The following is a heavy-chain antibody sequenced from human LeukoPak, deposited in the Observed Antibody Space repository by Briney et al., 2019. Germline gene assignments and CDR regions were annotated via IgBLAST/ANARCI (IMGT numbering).Heavy chain of an antibody. D-gene: IGHD3-10*01. V-gene: IGHV3-33*01. Sequence: PGRSLRLSCAASGFTFSDHGMHWVRQAPGKGLEWVAIIWYNGSKKYYAESVKGRFTISRDNSKNTLYLQMSSLRAEDTAVYYCARDPYGSGDGYFDYWGQGTLVTVS. CDR3: ARDPYGSGDGYFDY. CDR2: IWYNGSKK. J-gene: IGHJ4*02. CDR1: GFTFSDHG.